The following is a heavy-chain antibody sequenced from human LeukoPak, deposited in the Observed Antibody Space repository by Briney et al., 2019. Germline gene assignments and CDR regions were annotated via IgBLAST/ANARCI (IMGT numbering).Heavy chain of an antibody. V-gene: IGHV3-64*01. D-gene: IGHD6-19*01. Sequence: QPGGSLRLSCAASGFIFSTYAMHWVRQAPGKGLEYVSAISNHGGSTYYANSVKGRFIISRDNSKNTLYLQMGNLRIEDMAVYYCARESATSGWLFDYWGQGTLVTVSP. CDR3: ARESATSGWLFDY. CDR2: ISNHGGST. J-gene: IGHJ4*02. CDR1: GFIFSTYA.